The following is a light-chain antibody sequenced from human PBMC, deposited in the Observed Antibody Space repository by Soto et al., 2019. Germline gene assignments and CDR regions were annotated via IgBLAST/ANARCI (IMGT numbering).Light chain of an antibody. CDR2: DVS. V-gene: IGLV2-14*01. CDR1: SSDVGGYNY. Sequence: QSALTQPASVSGSPGQSITISCTGTSSDVGGYNYVSWYQQHPGKAPKLMIYDVSNRLSGVSNRFSGSKSGNTASLTISWLQAEDEADYYCNSYTSSSTDVFGTGTKATVL. CDR3: NSYTSSSTDV. J-gene: IGLJ1*01.